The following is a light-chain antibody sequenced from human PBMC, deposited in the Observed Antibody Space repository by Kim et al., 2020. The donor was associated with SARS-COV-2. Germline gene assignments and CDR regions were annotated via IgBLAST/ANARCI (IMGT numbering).Light chain of an antibody. CDR3: QQSYSSPYT. CDR2: AAS. J-gene: IGKJ1*01. Sequence: SASVGDRVTITCRTSQSISTYLNWYQHKPGKAPNLLIYAASNLQSGVPLRFSGSGSATDFTLTISSLEPEVFATYYCQQSYSSPYTFGQGTSV. V-gene: IGKV1-39*01. CDR1: QSISTY.